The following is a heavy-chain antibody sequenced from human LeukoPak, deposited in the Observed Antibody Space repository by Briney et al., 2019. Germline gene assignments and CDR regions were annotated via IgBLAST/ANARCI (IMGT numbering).Heavy chain of an antibody. CDR1: GYTFTGYY. Sequence: ASVKVSCKASGYTFTGYYMHWVRQAPGQGLEWMGWINPNSGGANYAQKFQGRVTMTRDTSISTAYMELSRLRYDDMAVYYCAGDYYDGAATNWFDPWGQGTLVTVSS. D-gene: IGHD3-3*01. CDR3: AGDYYDGAATNWFDP. CDR2: INPNSGGA. J-gene: IGHJ5*02. V-gene: IGHV1-2*02.